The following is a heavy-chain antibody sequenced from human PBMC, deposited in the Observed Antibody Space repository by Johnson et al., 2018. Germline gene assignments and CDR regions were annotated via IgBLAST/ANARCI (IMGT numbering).Heavy chain of an antibody. Sequence: QVQLVESGPGLVKPSETLSLTCSVSGGSVNSGGYYWNWIRQPPGKGLEWLGFVYNSGNTKYSPSLKSRVTILLDTSKNQFSLKLSAVTAADTAVYYCARGSGSSAYYVDAFDIWGQGTMVTVSS. CDR1: GGSVNSGGYY. V-gene: IGHV4-61*08. CDR3: ARGSGSSAYYVDAFDI. CDR2: VYNSGNT. J-gene: IGHJ3*02. D-gene: IGHD3-22*01.